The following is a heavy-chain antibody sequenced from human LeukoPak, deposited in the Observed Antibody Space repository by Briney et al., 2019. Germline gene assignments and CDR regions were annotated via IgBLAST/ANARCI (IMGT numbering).Heavy chain of an antibody. Sequence: QPGGSLRLPRAASGFTFSNYGLSWVRQAPGKGLEWVSGITGSGGSTYYADSVKGRFTISKDNSKNTLYLQMNSLRAEDTAIYYCARDERLLSFLKWGQGTLVTVSS. CDR3: ARDERLLSFLK. D-gene: IGHD3-3*01. CDR1: GFTFSNYG. J-gene: IGHJ4*02. V-gene: IGHV3-23*01. CDR2: ITGSGGST.